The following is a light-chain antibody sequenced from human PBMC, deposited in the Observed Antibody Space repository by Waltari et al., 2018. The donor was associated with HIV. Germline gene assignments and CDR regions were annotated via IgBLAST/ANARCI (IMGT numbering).Light chain of an antibody. CDR2: RNN. CDR3: AAWTDSRYVV. V-gene: IGLV1-47*01. Sequence: PPSTSGAPDQGAPFPFSEAVSNTVRNFYSWYHPPPEPAPKLLIYRNNQRPSGVPDRFSGSKSGTSASLAISGLRSEDEADYYCAAWTDSRYVVFGGGTKLTVL. J-gene: IGLJ2*01. CDR1: VSNTVRNF.